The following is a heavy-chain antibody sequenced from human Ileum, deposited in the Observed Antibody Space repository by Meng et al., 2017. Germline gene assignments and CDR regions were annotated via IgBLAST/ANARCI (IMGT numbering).Heavy chain of an antibody. Sequence: LTGAASGFTFSSYWMHWVRQAPGKGLVWVSRVNSYGSTTNYADSVKGRFTIFRDNAKNTLYLQMNSLRAEDTALYYCARAVGDDYGSEHWGQGTLVTVSS. V-gene: IGHV3-74*01. CDR2: VNSYGSTT. CDR1: GFTFSSYW. CDR3: ARAVGDDYGSEH. D-gene: IGHD3-10*01. J-gene: IGHJ1*01.